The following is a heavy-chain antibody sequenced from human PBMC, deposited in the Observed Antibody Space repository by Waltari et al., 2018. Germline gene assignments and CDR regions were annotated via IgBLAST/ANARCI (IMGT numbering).Heavy chain of an antibody. J-gene: IGHJ4*02. V-gene: IGHV4-38-2*01. Sequence: QVQLQESGPGLVKPSETPSLTCAVSDYSLRTDYYWGWLRQPPGKGLEWIGNIHHSGSTYYNPSLKSRVSISLDTSKNQFSLELSSLTADDTAVYYCARGQGYWGQGTLVTVSS. CDR2: IHHSGST. CDR3: ARGQGY. CDR1: DYSLRTDYY.